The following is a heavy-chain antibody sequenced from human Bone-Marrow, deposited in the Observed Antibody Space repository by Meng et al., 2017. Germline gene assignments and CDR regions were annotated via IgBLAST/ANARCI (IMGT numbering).Heavy chain of an antibody. Sequence: QVQLQQWGAGLLKPSETLSLTCAVYGGTFSDYYWSWIRQPPGKGLEWIGEINHSGGTKYTPSLESRVTISIDTSKNQFSLKLSSVTAADTAIYYCARQGDTAMATFDYWGQGTLVTVPS. J-gene: IGHJ4*02. CDR3: ARQGDTAMATFDY. CDR2: INHSGGT. CDR1: GGTFSDYY. V-gene: IGHV4-34*01. D-gene: IGHD5-18*01.